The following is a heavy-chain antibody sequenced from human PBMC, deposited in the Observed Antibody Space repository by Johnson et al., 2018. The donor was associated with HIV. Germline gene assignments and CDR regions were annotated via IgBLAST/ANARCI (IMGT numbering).Heavy chain of an antibody. CDR3: SRGRDVYNADAFDI. CDR1: GFTVSSNY. CDR2: IYSGGST. J-gene: IGHJ3*02. V-gene: IGHV3-66*01. Sequence: VQLLESGGGLVQPGGSLRLSCAASGFTVSSNYMSWVRQAPGKGLEWVSVIYSGGSTYYADSLKVRFTISRDNSKNTLYLQMNSLRAEDTAVYYCSRGRDVYNADAFDIWGQGTMVTVSS. D-gene: IGHD5-24*01.